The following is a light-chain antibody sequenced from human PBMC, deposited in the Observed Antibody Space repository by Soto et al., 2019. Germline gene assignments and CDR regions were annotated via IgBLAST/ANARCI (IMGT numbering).Light chain of an antibody. J-gene: IGKJ1*01. CDR2: GAS. Sequence: EIVMTQSPATLSVSPGERATLSCRASQRVSSNLAWYQQKPGQAPRLLIYGASTRATGIPARFSGSGSGTEFTLTISSLQPEYLAVYYCQQYNNWPRTFGQGTKVEIK. CDR3: QQYNNWPRT. CDR1: QRVSSN. V-gene: IGKV3-15*01.